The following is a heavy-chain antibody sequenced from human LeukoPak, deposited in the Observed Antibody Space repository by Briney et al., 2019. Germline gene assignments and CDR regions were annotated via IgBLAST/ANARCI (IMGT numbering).Heavy chain of an antibody. V-gene: IGHV4-34*01. CDR3: ARGTLVRGISY. D-gene: IGHD3-10*02. CDR1: XESFTDYY. Sequence: VYXESFTDYYWNWVRQSPGKGREWIGDINHSGSTNYNPSLKSRVTISKDTSKKQFSLKLSSVTAADTAVYSCARGTLVRGISYWGQGALVTVSS. J-gene: IGHJ4*02. CDR2: INHSGST.